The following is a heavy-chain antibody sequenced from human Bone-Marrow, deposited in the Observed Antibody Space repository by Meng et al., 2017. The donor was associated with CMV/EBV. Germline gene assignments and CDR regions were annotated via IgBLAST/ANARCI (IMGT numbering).Heavy chain of an antibody. CDR3: ARDFRDPIVVVPAAPTSVRFDP. J-gene: IGHJ5*02. Sequence: GESLKISCAASGFTFSSYWMSWVRQAPGKGLEWVANIKQDGSEKYYVDSVKGRFTISRDNAKNSLYLQMNSLRAEDTAVYYCARDFRDPIVVVPAAPTSVRFDPWGQGTLVTVSS. CDR1: GFTFSSYW. CDR2: IKQDGSEK. D-gene: IGHD2-2*01. V-gene: IGHV3-7*01.